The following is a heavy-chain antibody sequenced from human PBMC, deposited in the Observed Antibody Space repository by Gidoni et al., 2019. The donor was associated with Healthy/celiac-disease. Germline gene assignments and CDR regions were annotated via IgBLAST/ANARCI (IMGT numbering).Heavy chain of an antibody. CDR1: GGSFSGYY. V-gene: IGHV4-34*01. Sequence: QVQLQQWGARLLKPSETLSLTCAVYGGSFSGYYWSWIRQPPGKGLEWIGEINHSGSTNYNPSLKSRVTISVDTSKNQFSLKLSSVTAADTAVYYCARAIKGYCSSTSCYPYYYYGMDVWGQGTTVTVSS. D-gene: IGHD2-2*01. J-gene: IGHJ6*02. CDR2: INHSGST. CDR3: ARAIKGYCSSTSCYPYYYYGMDV.